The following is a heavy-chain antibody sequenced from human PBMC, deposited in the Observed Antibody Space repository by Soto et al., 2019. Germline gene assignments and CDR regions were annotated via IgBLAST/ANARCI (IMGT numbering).Heavy chain of an antibody. CDR2: ISAYNGNT. Sequence: QVQLVQSGAEVKKPGASVHVSCKASGYTFTSYGISWVRQDPGQGLEWMGWISAYNGNTNYAQKLQGRVNMTTDTSTSTAYMELRSLRSDDTAVYYCARAFIAAAGTGWFDPWGQGTLVTVSS. J-gene: IGHJ5*02. D-gene: IGHD6-13*01. CDR1: GYTFTSYG. V-gene: IGHV1-18*01. CDR3: ARAFIAAAGTGWFDP.